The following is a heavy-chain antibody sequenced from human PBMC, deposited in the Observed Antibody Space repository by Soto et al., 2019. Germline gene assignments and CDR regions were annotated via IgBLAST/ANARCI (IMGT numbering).Heavy chain of an antibody. CDR3: AKGPAYFPTAAGLSDY. Sequence: GGSLRLSCAASGFTFSSYAMSWVRQAPGKGLEWVSAISGSGGSTYYADSVKGRFTISRDNSKNTLYLQMNSLRAEDTAVYYCAKGPAYFPTAAGLSDYWGQGTLVTVSS. CDR1: GFTFSSYA. D-gene: IGHD6-13*01. J-gene: IGHJ4*02. CDR2: ISGSGGST. V-gene: IGHV3-23*01.